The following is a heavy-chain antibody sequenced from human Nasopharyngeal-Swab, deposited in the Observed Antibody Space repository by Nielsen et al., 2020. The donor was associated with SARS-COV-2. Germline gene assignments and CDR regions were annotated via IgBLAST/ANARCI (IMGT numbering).Heavy chain of an antibody. D-gene: IGHD6-19*01. CDR3: ARGAVARRNAFDL. V-gene: IGHV3-30*03. CDR1: GFNDCWYG. CDR2: ISYDGSIQ. J-gene: IGHJ3*01. Sequence: GASLRRACAASGFNDCWYGMHRVRHAPGKGLQRMAFISYDGSIQYYADSVKGRFTISRDNSKNTLYLQMNSLGPEDPAVHYCARGAVARRNAFDLWGQGTMVTVSS.